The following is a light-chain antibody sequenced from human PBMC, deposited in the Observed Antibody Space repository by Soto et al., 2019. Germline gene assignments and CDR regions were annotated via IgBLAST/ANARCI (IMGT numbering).Light chain of an antibody. V-gene: IGLV3-21*04. CDR1: NIGSQS. Sequence: SYELTQPPSVSVAPGKTARITCGGNNIGSQSVHWYQQKPGQAPVLVIYYDSDRPSGIPERFSGSNSGNTATLTIGRVEAGDEADYYCQVWDNSSDHVVFGGGTKLTVL. J-gene: IGLJ2*01. CDR3: QVWDNSSDHVV. CDR2: YDS.